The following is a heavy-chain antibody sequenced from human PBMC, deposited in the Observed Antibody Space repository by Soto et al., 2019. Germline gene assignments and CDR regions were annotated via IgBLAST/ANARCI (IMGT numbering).Heavy chain of an antibody. V-gene: IGHV3-23*01. CDR1: GFSLTNVW. D-gene: IGHD3-9*01. Sequence: GGSLRLSCAVSGFSLTNVWMNWVRQAPGKGLEWVSAISGSGGSTYYADSVKGRFTISRDNSKNTLYLQMNSLRAEDTAVYYCAKDPLRYFDWLPDDAFDIWGQGTMVTVSS. J-gene: IGHJ3*02. CDR2: ISGSGGST. CDR3: AKDPLRYFDWLPDDAFDI.